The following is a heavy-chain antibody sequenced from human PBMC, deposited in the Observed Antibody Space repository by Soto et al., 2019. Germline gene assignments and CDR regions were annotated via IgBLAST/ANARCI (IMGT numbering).Heavy chain of an antibody. CDR1: GATLNSFINYG. V-gene: IGHV1-69*12. Sequence: QVHLVQSGAEVKKPGSSVRVSCKASGATLNSFINYGITWVRQAPGQGLEYMGGIIPVFGAATHAQKFQGRVNISGDECTRTVNMVLRSLRLKDNAVYYCARAPATMILVLKDDALEIWRQVTMVTLSP. J-gene: IGHJ3*02. CDR2: IIPVFGAA. D-gene: IGHD3-22*01. CDR3: ARAPATMILVLKDDALEI.